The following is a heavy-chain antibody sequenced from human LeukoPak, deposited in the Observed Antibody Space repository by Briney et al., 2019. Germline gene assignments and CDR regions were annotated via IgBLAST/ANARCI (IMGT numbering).Heavy chain of an antibody. V-gene: IGHV3-21*01. CDR3: AKGDCSSTSCYIDY. CDR2: ISSSSSYI. CDR1: GFTFSSYS. D-gene: IGHD2-2*01. J-gene: IGHJ4*02. Sequence: GGSLRLSCAASGFTFSSYSMNWVRQAPGKGLEWVSSISSSSSYIYYADSVKGRFTISRDNAKNSLYLQMNSLRAEDTAVYYCAKGDCSSTSCYIDYWGQGTLVTVSS.